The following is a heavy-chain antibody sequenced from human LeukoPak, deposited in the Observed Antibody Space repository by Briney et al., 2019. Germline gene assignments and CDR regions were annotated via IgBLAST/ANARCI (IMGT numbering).Heavy chain of an antibody. J-gene: IGHJ4*02. Sequence: GGSLRLSCAGSDFSFITYAMSWVRQAPGKGLEWVSTIAGRGDATYYADSVKGRFTISRDNAKNSLYLQMNSLRAEDTAVYCCARNRASIAAASSDYWGQGTLVTVSS. V-gene: IGHV3-23*01. D-gene: IGHD6-13*01. CDR1: DFSFITYA. CDR2: IAGRGDAT. CDR3: ARNRASIAAASSDY.